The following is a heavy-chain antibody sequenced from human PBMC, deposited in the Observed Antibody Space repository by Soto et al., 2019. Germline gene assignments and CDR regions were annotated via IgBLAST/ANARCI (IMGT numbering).Heavy chain of an antibody. CDR2: INHSGST. V-gene: IGHV4-34*01. CDR1: GGSFSGYY. Sequence: PSETLSLTCAVYGGSFSGYYWSWIRQPPGKGLEWIGEINHSGSTNYNPSLKSRVTISVDTSKNQFSLKLSSVTAADTAVYYCARDRRGSYYYYGMDVWGQGTTVTVS. CDR3: ARDRRGSYYYYGMDV. J-gene: IGHJ6*02. D-gene: IGHD1-26*01.